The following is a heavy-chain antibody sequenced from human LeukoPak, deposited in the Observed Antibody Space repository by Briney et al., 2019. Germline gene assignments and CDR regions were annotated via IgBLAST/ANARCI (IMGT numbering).Heavy chain of an antibody. V-gene: IGHV3-48*01. D-gene: IGHD1-1*01. CDR1: GFPFSSYS. Sequence: GGSLRLSCAVSGFPFSSYSMNWVRQAPGKGLEWVSYISASGSNIYYLDAVKGRFTVSRDNAMSSLFLQVDRPRAEDTAIYYCVRVKGTYFDFWGQGTPVSVSS. CDR3: VRVKGTYFDF. CDR2: ISASGSNI. J-gene: IGHJ4*02.